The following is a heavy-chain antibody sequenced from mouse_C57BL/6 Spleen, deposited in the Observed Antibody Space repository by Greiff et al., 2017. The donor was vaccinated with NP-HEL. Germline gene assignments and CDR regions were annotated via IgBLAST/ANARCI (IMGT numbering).Heavy chain of an antibody. J-gene: IGHJ2*01. V-gene: IGHV1-39*01. Sequence: VQLKQSGPELVKPGASVKISCKASGYSFTDYNMNWVKQSNGKSLEWIGVINPNYGTTSYNQKFKGKATLTVDHSSSTAYMQLNSLTSEDSAVYYCARYYGSSYYYFDYWGQGTTLTVSS. CDR2: INPNYGTT. CDR1: GYSFTDYN. CDR3: ARYYGSSYYYFDY. D-gene: IGHD1-1*01.